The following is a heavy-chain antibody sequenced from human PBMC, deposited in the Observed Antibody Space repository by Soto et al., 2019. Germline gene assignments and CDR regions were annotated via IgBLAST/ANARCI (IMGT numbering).Heavy chain of an antibody. CDR2: IYYDGST. Sequence: PSETLSLTCTVSGGSINSNNYYWAWSRQPPGKGLAWIAIIYYDGSTYYNPSLKSRVTISIYTSKNQFSLRLRSVTAAETAIYYCAKVVVAATRHADFDSWGQGTLVTVSS. J-gene: IGHJ4*02. CDR1: GGSINSNNYY. CDR3: AKVVVAATRHADFDS. V-gene: IGHV4-39*01. D-gene: IGHD2-15*01.